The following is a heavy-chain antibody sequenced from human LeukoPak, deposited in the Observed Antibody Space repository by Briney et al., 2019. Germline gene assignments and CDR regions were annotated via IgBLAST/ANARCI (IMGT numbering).Heavy chain of an antibody. Sequence: PSGTLSLTCAVSGGSISSNNWWGWVRQPPGKGLEWIGEIYHSGSPNYNPSLKSRVTISVDKSRNHFSLNLSSVTAADTAVYYCARYCSGGSCYLLRGAFDIWGQGTMVTVSS. CDR1: GGSISSNNW. CDR2: IYHSGSP. J-gene: IGHJ3*02. CDR3: ARYCSGGSCYLLRGAFDI. V-gene: IGHV4-4*02. D-gene: IGHD2-15*01.